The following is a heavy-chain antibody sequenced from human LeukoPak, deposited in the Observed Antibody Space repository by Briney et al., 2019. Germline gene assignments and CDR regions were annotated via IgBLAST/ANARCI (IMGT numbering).Heavy chain of an antibody. D-gene: IGHD4-23*01. CDR1: GGTISSYY. V-gene: IGHV4-59*01. Sequence: PETPSLTCTVSGGTISSYYWSWIRQPPGKGLEWIGYIYYSGSTNYNPSLKSRVTISVDTSKNQFSLKLNSVTAADTAVYYCARDYGGNSNYYYYCMDVWGQGTT. CDR3: ARDYGGNSNYYYYCMDV. CDR2: IYYSGST. J-gene: IGHJ6*02.